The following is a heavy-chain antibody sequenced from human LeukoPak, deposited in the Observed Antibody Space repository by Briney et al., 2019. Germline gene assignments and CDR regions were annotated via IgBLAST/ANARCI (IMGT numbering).Heavy chain of an antibody. V-gene: IGHV3-13*01. CDR2: ICHACDT. CDR1: GFAFSSYD. J-gene: IGHJ4*02. D-gene: IGHD3-3*01. Sequence: GGSLRLSCTASGFAFSSYDMHWVRHFSGKGLEWVSAICHACDTYYADSVKGPFTISRGDAKNYFLLQIKSLRAGDTAVYFCAALGDSIFWGQGTLVTVFS. CDR3: AALGDSIF.